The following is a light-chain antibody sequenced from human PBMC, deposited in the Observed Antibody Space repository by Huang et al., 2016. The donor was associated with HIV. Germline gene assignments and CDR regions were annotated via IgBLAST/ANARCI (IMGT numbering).Light chain of an antibody. J-gene: IGKJ2*01. Sequence: IQMTQSPSTLSASVGDRVTIPCRASQSVSGWLAWYQQKPGKAPKLLISDASTLEGGVPSRFSGSGTGTEFTLTIISLQPDDVATYYCQQYHSSPYTFGQGTKLQVK. V-gene: IGKV1-5*01. CDR2: DAS. CDR3: QQYHSSPYT. CDR1: QSVSGW.